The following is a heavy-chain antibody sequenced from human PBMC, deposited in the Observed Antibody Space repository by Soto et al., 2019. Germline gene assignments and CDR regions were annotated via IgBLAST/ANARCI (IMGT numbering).Heavy chain of an antibody. V-gene: IGHV3-30-3*01. CDR1: GFTFSSYA. CDR2: ISYDGSNK. J-gene: IGHJ4*02. Sequence: GGSLRLSCAASGFTFSSYAMHWVRQAPGKGLEWVAVISYDGSNKYYADSVKGRFTISRDNSKNTLYLQMNSLRAEDTAVYYCARERYGDVDYWGQGTLVTVSS. D-gene: IGHD4-17*01. CDR3: ARERYGDVDY.